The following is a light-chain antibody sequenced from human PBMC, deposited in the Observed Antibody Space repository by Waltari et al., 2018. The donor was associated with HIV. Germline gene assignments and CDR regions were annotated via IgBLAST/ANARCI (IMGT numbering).Light chain of an antibody. Sequence: EIVMTQSPATLSVSPGERATLSCRASQGVNSNLAWYQQKPGQAPRLLIYGASTRATGIPARFRGSGSGTEFTLTITSLQSEDFAVYYCQQYNNWPGYTFGGGTKVEIK. CDR1: QGVNSN. V-gene: IGKV3-15*01. CDR2: GAS. CDR3: QQYNNWPGYT. J-gene: IGKJ4*01.